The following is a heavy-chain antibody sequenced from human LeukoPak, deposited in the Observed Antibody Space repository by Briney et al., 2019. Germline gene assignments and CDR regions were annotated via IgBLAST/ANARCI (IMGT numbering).Heavy chain of an antibody. CDR3: ARDWLPAAMQGIYYYMDV. CDR1: GGTFSSYA. J-gene: IGHJ6*03. Sequence: GASVKVSCKASGGTFSSYAISWVRQAPGQGLEWMGRIIPIFGTANYAQKFQGRVTITTDESTSTAYMELSSLRSEDTAVYYCARDWLPAAMQGIYYYMDVWGKGTTVTVSS. CDR2: IIPIFGTA. D-gene: IGHD2-2*01. V-gene: IGHV1-69*05.